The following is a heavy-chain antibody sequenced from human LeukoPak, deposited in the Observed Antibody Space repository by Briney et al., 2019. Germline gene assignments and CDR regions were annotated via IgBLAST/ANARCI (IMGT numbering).Heavy chain of an antibody. D-gene: IGHD1-26*01. CDR1: GFTFSSYW. CDR2: MKFDGSEK. Sequence: GGPLRLSCAASGFTFSSYWMTWVRQAPGKGLEWVANMKFDGSEKYYVDSVKGRFTISRDNAKNSLHLQMNSLRVEDTAVYYCARKGGSPDYWGQGTLVTVSS. CDR3: ARKGGSPDY. V-gene: IGHV3-7*01. J-gene: IGHJ4*02.